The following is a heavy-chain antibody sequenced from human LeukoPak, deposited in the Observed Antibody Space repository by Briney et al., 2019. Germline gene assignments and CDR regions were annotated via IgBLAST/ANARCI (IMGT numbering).Heavy chain of an antibody. CDR1: GFTVSSNY. V-gene: IGHV3-53*01. D-gene: IGHD3-10*01. J-gene: IGHJ4*02. CDR3: AREEVTMVRGVIDY. Sequence: GGSLRLSCAASGFTVSSNYMSWVRQAPGKGLEGVSVIYSGGSTYYADSVKGRFTISRDNSKNTLYLQMNSLRAEDTAVYYCAREEVTMVRGVIDYWGQGTLVTVSS. CDR2: IYSGGST.